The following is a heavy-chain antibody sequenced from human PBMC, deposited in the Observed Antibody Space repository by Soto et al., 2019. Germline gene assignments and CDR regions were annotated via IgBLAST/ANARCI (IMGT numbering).Heavy chain of an antibody. Sequence: QVQLVQSGAEVRKPGASVNVSCKTSGYIFMNYGVAWVRQAPGQGLELVAWISGYNGYPKHTQKFQGRVTVTTDTTTRTGYMELRNLRSDDTAVYYCARASAGALYDFWGQGTRVTVSS. J-gene: IGHJ4*02. CDR2: ISGYNGYP. V-gene: IGHV1-18*01. CDR1: GYIFMNYG. D-gene: IGHD6-13*01. CDR3: ARASAGALYDF.